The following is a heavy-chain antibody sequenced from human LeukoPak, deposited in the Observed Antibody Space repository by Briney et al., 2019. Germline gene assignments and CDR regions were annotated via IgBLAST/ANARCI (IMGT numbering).Heavy chain of an antibody. D-gene: IGHD5-18*01. CDR2: ISAYNGNT. CDR3: ARGAVVTAMGTYYYMDV. J-gene: IGHJ6*03. CDR1: GYTFTSYG. V-gene: IGHV1-18*01. Sequence: ASVKVSCKASGYTFTSYGISWVRQAPGQGLEWMGWISAYNGNTNYAQKLQGRVTMTTDTSTSTAYMALRSLRSDDTAVYYGARGAVVTAMGTYYYMDVWGKGTTVAVSS.